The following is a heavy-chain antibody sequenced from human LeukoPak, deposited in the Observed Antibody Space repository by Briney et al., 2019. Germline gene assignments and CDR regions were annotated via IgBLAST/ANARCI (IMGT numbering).Heavy chain of an antibody. V-gene: IGHV1-18*01. CDR2: ITTYNGNT. CDR1: GYTFTSYG. Sequence: ASVKVSCKASGYTFTSYGIIWVRQAPGQGLEWMGWITTYNGNTNYARKFQGRVTVTTDTSTGTAYMELRSLRSDDTAVYFCARGELAFCGTNHCCSSFDYWGQGTLVTVSS. D-gene: IGHD2-21*01. CDR3: ARGELAFCGTNHCCSSFDY. J-gene: IGHJ4*02.